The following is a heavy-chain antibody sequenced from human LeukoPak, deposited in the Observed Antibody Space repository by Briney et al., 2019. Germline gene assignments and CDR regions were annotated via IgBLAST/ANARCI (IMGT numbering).Heavy chain of an antibody. J-gene: IGHJ3*02. D-gene: IGHD4-17*01. CDR2: ISAYNGNT. Sequence: ASVKVSCKASGYTFTSYGISWVRQAPGQGLEWMGWISAYNGNTNYAQKLQGRVTMTTVTSTSTAYMELRSLRSDDTAVYYCATSPYGDYVAFDIWGQGTMVTVSS. V-gene: IGHV1-18*01. CDR3: ATSPYGDYVAFDI. CDR1: GYTFTSYG.